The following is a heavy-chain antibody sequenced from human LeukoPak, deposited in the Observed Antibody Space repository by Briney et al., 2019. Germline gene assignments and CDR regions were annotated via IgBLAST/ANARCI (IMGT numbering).Heavy chain of an antibody. J-gene: IGHJ4*02. D-gene: IGHD6-13*01. Sequence: ASVKVSCKASGYTFTGYYMYWVRQAPGQGLEWMGWINPNSGGTDYAQKFQGWVTMTRDTSISTAYMELSRLRSDDTAVYYCARAVRSWYYSDYWGQGTLVTVSS. V-gene: IGHV1-2*04. CDR2: INPNSGGT. CDR1: GYTFTGYY. CDR3: ARAVRSWYYSDY.